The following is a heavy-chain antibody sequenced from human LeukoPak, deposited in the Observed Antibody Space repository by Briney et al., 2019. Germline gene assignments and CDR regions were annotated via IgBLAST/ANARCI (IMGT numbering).Heavy chain of an antibody. D-gene: IGHD3-16*01. V-gene: IGHV3-30*04. CDR1: GFTFSSYA. CDR3: ARDRGDAFDI. CDR2: ISYDGSNK. Sequence: GGSLRLSCAASGFTFSSYAMHWVRQAPGKGLEWVALISYDGSNKYYADSVKGRFTISRDNAKNSLYLQMNSLRAEDTAVYYCARDRGDAFDIWGQGTMVTVSS. J-gene: IGHJ3*02.